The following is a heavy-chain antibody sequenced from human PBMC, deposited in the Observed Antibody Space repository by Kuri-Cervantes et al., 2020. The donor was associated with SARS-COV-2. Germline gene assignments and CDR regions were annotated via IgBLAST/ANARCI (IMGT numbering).Heavy chain of an antibody. Sequence: GSLRLSCTVSGGSISNYYWSWIRQPAGKGLEWIGSIYHSGSTYYNPSLKSRVTISVDTSKNQFSLKLSSVTAADTAVYYCARAGRGQLADDDYWGQGTLVTVSS. CDR2: IYHSGST. CDR3: ARAGRGQLADDDY. J-gene: IGHJ4*02. CDR1: GGSISNYY. D-gene: IGHD6-6*01. V-gene: IGHV4-59*04.